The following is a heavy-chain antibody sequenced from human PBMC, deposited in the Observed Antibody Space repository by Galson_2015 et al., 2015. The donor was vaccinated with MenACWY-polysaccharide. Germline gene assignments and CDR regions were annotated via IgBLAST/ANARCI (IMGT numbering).Heavy chain of an antibody. Sequence: SLRLSCAASGFTFSRYAMHWVRQAPGKGLEWVAVISYDATNKYYADSVKGRFTISRDNPKNTLYLQMNSLRAEDTAVFYCARAYCDRITCYGMDVWGQGTTVAVSS. CDR2: ISYDATNK. CDR3: ARAYCDRITCYGMDV. CDR1: GFTFSRYA. V-gene: IGHV3-30-3*01. J-gene: IGHJ6*02. D-gene: IGHD2/OR15-2a*01.